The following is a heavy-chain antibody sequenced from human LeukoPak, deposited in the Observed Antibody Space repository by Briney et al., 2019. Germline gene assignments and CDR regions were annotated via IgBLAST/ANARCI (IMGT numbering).Heavy chain of an antibody. CDR3: ARDPGSGYFL. Sequence: PGGSLRLSCAASGFIFTNYFMSWVRQAPGKGLEWVASIKHDGSEKYYVDSVRGRFTISRDNAKNSLYLQMNSLRAEDTAVYYCARDPGSGYFLWGQGTTVTVSS. D-gene: IGHD3-3*01. V-gene: IGHV3-7*01. CDR2: IKHDGSEK. CDR1: GFIFTNYF. J-gene: IGHJ6*02.